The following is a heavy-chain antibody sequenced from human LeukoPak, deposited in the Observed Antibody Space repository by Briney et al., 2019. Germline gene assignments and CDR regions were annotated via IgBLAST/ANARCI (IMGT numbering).Heavy chain of an antibody. V-gene: IGHV3-30*02. J-gene: IGHJ6*03. D-gene: IGHD3-9*01. CDR1: GFTFSSYG. Sequence: GGSLRLSCAASGFTFSSYGMHWVRQAPGKGLEWVAFIRYDGSNKYYADSVKGRFTISRDNAKNSVYLQMNSLRAEDTAVYYCTKTTGNYYYYYYYYMDVWGKGTTVTISS. CDR2: IRYDGSNK. CDR3: TKTTGNYYYYYYYYMDV.